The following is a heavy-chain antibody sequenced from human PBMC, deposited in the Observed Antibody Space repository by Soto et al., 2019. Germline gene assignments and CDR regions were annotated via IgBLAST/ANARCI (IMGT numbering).Heavy chain of an antibody. V-gene: IGHV4-59*01. J-gene: IGHJ5*02. CDR3: ARDRVCSGGSCYWFDP. CDR2: IYYSGST. D-gene: IGHD2-15*01. Sequence: SETLSLTCTVSGGSISSYYWSWIRQPPGKGLEWIGYIYYSGSTNYNPSLKSRVTISVDTSKNQFSLKLSSVTAADTAVYYCARDRVCSGGSCYWFDPWGQGTLVTVSS. CDR1: GGSISSYY.